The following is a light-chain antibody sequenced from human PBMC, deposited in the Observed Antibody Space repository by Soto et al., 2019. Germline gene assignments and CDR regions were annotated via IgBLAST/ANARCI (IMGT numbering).Light chain of an antibody. J-gene: IGKJ4*01. CDR1: QGISSW. CDR2: AES. V-gene: IGKV1-27*01. CDR3: QKYNSAPLT. Sequence: EIQMTQSPSSVYAAVGERVTITSRASQGISSWLAWYQQKPGKAPKLLIYAESTLQAGVPSRFSGSGSGTDFTLTISRLQTEDVAAYYCQKYNSAPLTFGGGTKVDIK.